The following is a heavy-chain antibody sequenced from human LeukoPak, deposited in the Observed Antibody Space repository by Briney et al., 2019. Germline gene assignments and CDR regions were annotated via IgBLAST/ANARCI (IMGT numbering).Heavy chain of an antibody. J-gene: IGHJ6*02. CDR1: GFRFSSHA. Sequence: GGSLRLSCAASGFRFSSHAMSWVRQAPGKGLERVSAIVGSGDSTYYADSVKGRFTISRDNPKNTLYLQMNSLTAEDTALYYCAKYYYDSSRQGMDVWGQGTTVTVSS. CDR2: IVGSGDST. CDR3: AKYYYDSSRQGMDV. D-gene: IGHD3-22*01. V-gene: IGHV3-23*01.